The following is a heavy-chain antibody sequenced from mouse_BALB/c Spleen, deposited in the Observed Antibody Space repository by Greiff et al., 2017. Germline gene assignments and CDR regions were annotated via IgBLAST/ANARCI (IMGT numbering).Heavy chain of an antibody. CDR1: GYTFSSYW. D-gene: IGHD2-4*01. Sequence: QVQLQQSGAELMKPGASVKISCKATGYTFSSYWIEWVKQRPGHGLEWIGEILPGSGSTNYNEKFKGKATFTADTSSNTAYMQLSSLTSEDSAVYYCARGVSTMITTFAYWGQGTLVTVSA. J-gene: IGHJ3*01. V-gene: IGHV1-9*01. CDR2: ILPGSGST. CDR3: ARGVSTMITTFAY.